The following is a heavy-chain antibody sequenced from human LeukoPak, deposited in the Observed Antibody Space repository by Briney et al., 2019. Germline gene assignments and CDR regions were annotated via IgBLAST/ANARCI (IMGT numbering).Heavy chain of an antibody. J-gene: IGHJ4*02. CDR1: GGSISSSSYY. CDR2: IYYSGST. Sequence: SETLSLTCTVSGGSISSSSYYWGWIRQPPGKGLERIGSIYYSGSTYYNPSLKSRVTISVDTSKNQFSLKLSSVTAADTALYYCASNEWSGYYFDYWGQGTLVTVSS. D-gene: IGHD3-3*01. V-gene: IGHV4-39*01. CDR3: ASNEWSGYYFDY.